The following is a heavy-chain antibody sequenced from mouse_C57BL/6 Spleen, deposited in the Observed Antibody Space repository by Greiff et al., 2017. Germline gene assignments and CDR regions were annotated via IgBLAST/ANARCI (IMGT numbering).Heavy chain of an antibody. V-gene: IGHV1-15*01. D-gene: IGHD1-1*01. J-gene: IGHJ4*01. CDR2: IDPETGGT. Sequence: QVQLQQSGAELVRPGASVTLSCKASGYTFTDYEMHWVKQTPVHGLEWICAIDPETGGTAYNQKFKGKAILPTDKSSGTAYIGLRSLTSEASAVYYCPITTEVPYYAMDYWGQGTSVTVST. CDR3: PITTEVPYYAMDY. CDR1: GYTFTDYE.